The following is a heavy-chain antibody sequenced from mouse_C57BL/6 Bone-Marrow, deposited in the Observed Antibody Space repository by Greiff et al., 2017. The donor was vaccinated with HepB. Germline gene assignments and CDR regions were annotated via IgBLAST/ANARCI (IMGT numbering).Heavy chain of an antibody. J-gene: IGHJ3*01. V-gene: IGHV1-64*01. CDR2: IPPNRGST. Sequence: VQLQQPGAELVKPGASVKLSCKASGYTFTSYWMHWVKQRPGQGLEWIGMIPPNRGSTNYNEKFKSKATLTVDKSSSTAYMQLRSLTYEGPAVYYCARWGDTAYWGQGTLVTVSA. D-gene: IGHD3-3*01. CDR1: GYTFTSYW. CDR3: ARWGDTAY.